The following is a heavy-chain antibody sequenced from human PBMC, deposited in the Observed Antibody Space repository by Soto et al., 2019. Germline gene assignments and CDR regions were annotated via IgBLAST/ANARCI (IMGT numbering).Heavy chain of an antibody. D-gene: IGHD2-15*01. V-gene: IGHV3-49*04. Sequence: GGSLRLSCTASGFTFGDYAMSWVRQAPGKGLEWVGFIRSKAYGGTTEYAASVKGRFTISRDDSKSIAYLQMNSLKTEDTAVYYCTRVGCSGGSCYSYYYYGMDVWGQGTTVTVPS. CDR1: GFTFGDYA. CDR2: IRSKAYGGTT. J-gene: IGHJ6*02. CDR3: TRVGCSGGSCYSYYYYGMDV.